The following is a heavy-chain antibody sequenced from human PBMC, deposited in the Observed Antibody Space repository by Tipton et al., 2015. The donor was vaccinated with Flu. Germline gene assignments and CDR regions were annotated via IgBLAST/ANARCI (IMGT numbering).Heavy chain of an antibody. J-gene: IGHJ3*01. CDR1: ADSISGFY. Sequence: TLSLTCTVSADSISGFYWSWVRQPAGKGLEWIGRIYPGVSTNYNPSLKSRVTMSVDRSKNQFSLKLPSVTAADTAMYYCARSWGSDAFDVWGRGTMVTVSS. CDR3: ARSWGSDAFDV. D-gene: IGHD3-16*01. V-gene: IGHV4-4*07. CDR2: IYPGVST.